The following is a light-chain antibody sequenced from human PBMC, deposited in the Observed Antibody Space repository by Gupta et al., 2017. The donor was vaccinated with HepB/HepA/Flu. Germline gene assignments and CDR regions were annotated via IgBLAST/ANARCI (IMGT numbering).Light chain of an antibody. V-gene: IGKV1-33*01. CDR3: LQDANLPHT. CDR2: GSS. J-gene: IGKJ2*01. CDR1: QDIKNF. Sequence: EIQMTQSPPSLSASVGDRVTITCQASQDIKNFLNWFQQKSGKAPQLLIYGSSNLATGVPSRFSGSGSGSRFTLTISGLQLEDKATYYCLQDANLPHTFGQGTKLGI.